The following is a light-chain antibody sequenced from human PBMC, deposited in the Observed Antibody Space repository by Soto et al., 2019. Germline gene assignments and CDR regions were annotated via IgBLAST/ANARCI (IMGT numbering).Light chain of an antibody. CDR1: SGHSSYA. J-gene: IGLJ2*01. CDR3: QTWGTGVVV. CDR2: LNSDGRH. Sequence: QLVLTQSPSASPSLGASIKLTCTLSSGHSSYAIAWHQQQPEKGPRYLMNLNSDGRHSKGDGIPDRFSGSSSGAERYLTVSSLQSEDEADYYCQTWGTGVVVFGGGTKLTVL. V-gene: IGLV4-69*01.